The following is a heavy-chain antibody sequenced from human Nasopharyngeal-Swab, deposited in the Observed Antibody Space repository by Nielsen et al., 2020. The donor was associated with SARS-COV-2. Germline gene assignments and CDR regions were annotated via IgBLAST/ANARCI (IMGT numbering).Heavy chain of an antibody. CDR1: GFTFSSSV. Sequence: GGSLRLSCAASGFTFSSSVIHWVRQAPGKGPEWMAVMASDGSTKSYADSVKGRFTISRDNSKNTVYLQMNSLRAEDTAVYYCARDLELLTNYYALDYWGQGTLVTVSS. D-gene: IGHD3-9*01. J-gene: IGHJ4*02. CDR3: ARDLELLTNYYALDY. CDR2: MASDGSTK. V-gene: IGHV3-30-3*01.